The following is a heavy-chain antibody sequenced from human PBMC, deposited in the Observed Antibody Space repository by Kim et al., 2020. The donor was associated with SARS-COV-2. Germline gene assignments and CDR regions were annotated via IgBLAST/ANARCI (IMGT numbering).Heavy chain of an antibody. Sequence: VSVKSRITINPDTSKNQFSLQLNSVTPEDTAVYYCARDKYQLQPGGYFDYWGQGTLVTVSS. CDR3: ARDKYQLQPGGYFDY. V-gene: IGHV6-1*01. D-gene: IGHD2-2*01. J-gene: IGHJ4*02.